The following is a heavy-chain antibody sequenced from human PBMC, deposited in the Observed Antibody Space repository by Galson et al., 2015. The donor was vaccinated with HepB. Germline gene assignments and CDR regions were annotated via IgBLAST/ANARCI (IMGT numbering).Heavy chain of an antibody. V-gene: IGHV3-15*01. CDR2: IKSKTDGGTT. D-gene: IGHD1-26*01. CDR1: GFTFSNAW. J-gene: IGHJ4*02. Sequence: SLRLSCAASGFTFSNAWMSWVRQAPGKGLEWVGRIKSKTDGGTTDYAAPVKGRFTISRDDSKNTLYLQMNSLKTEDTAVYYCTTVPSLLVGATNSRLNSDYWGQGTLVTVSS. CDR3: TTVPSLLVGATNSRLNSDY.